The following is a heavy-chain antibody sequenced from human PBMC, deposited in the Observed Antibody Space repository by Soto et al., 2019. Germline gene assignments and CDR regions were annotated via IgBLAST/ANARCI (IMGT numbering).Heavy chain of an antibody. CDR3: ARELELPHFDY. V-gene: IGHV3-7*03. CDR1: GFTFSSYW. CDR2: IKQDGSEK. D-gene: IGHD1-7*01. J-gene: IGHJ4*02. Sequence: GGSLRLSCAASGFTFSSYWMSWVRQAPGKGLEWVANIKQDGSEKYYVDSVKGRFTITRDNAKNSLYLQMNSLRAEDTAVYYCARELELPHFDYWGQGTLVTVSS.